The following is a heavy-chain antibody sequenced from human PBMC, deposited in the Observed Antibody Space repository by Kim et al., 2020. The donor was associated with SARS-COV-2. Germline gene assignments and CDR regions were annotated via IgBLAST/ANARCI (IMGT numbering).Heavy chain of an antibody. CDR1: GGSFSGYY. D-gene: IGHD3-3*01. CDR3: ARGRYDFWSGYRLREFDY. CDR2: INHSGST. J-gene: IGHJ4*02. Sequence: SETLSLTCAVYGGSFSGYYWSWIRQPPGKGLEWIGEINHSGSTNYNPSLKSRVTISVDTSKNQFSLKLSSVTAADTAVYYCARGRYDFWSGYRLREFDYWGQGTLVTVSS. V-gene: IGHV4-34*01.